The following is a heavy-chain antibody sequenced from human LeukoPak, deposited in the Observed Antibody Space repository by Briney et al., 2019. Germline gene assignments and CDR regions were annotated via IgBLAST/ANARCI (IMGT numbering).Heavy chain of an antibody. J-gene: IGHJ6*03. V-gene: IGHV3-74*01. Sequence: GGSLRLSCAASGFTFSNYWMSWVRQGPGKGLVWVSRINSDGSRAVYADSVKGRFTLSRDNAKNSLYLQMNSLRAEDTAVYYCARDSSTYYDFWSGYRYYYYYMDVWGKGTTVTVSS. D-gene: IGHD3-3*01. CDR1: GFTFSNYW. CDR2: INSDGSRA. CDR3: ARDSSTYYDFWSGYRYYYYYMDV.